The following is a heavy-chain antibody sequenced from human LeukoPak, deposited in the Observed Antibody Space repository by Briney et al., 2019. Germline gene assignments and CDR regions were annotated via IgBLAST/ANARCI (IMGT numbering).Heavy chain of an antibody. CDR3: ARDTFGTSRPIEY. J-gene: IGHJ4*02. D-gene: IGHD2/OR15-2a*01. CDR1: GGTFSSYA. V-gene: IGHV1-3*01. CDR2: INAGNGNT. Sequence: VKVSCKASGGTFSSYAISWVRQAPGQSLEWMGWINAGNGNTEYAQKFQGRVTITRDTSASTAYMELNSLRSEDTAVYYCARDTFGTSRPIEYWGQGTLVTVSS.